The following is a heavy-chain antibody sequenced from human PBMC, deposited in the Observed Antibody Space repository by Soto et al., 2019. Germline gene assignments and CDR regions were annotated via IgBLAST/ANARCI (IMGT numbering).Heavy chain of an antibody. CDR1: GFTFGDYA. CDR2: IRSKAYGGTT. V-gene: IGHV3-49*03. J-gene: IGHJ3*02. Sequence: GGSLRLSCTASGFTFGDYAMSWFRQAPGKGLEWVGFIRSKAYGGTTEYAASVKGRFTISRDDSKSIAYLQMNSLKTEDTAVYYCTRSYSSSWYVPGAFDIWGQGTMVTVSS. CDR3: TRSYSSSWYVPGAFDI. D-gene: IGHD6-13*01.